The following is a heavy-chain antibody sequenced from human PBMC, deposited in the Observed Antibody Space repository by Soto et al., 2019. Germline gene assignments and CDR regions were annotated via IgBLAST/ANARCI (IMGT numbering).Heavy chain of an antibody. CDR1: GYSFTSYW. Sequence: GESLKISCKGSGYSFTSYWIGWVRQMPGKGLEWVGIIYPGDSDTRYSPSFQGQVTISADKSISTAYLQWSSLKASDTAMYYCARSFTASYDSSGLPSYYYYYYGMDVWGQGTTVTVSS. V-gene: IGHV5-51*01. J-gene: IGHJ6*02. D-gene: IGHD3-22*01. CDR3: ARSFTASYDSSGLPSYYYYYYGMDV. CDR2: IYPGDSDT.